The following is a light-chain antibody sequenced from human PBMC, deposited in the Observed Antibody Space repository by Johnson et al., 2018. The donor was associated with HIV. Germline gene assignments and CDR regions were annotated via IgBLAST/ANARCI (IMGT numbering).Light chain of an antibody. CDR3: GTWDSSLSVGV. CDR1: SSNIGNNY. V-gene: IGLV1-51*02. CDR2: GND. J-gene: IGLJ1*01. Sequence: QSVLTQPPSVSAAPGQKVTISCSGSSSNIGNNYVSWYQQLPGTAPKLLIYGNDKRPSGIPDRFSGSKSGTSATLGITGLKTGDEADYYCGTWDSSLSVGVFGTGTKVTVL.